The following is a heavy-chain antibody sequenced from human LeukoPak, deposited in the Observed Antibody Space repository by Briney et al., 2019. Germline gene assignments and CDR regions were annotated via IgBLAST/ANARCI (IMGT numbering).Heavy chain of an antibody. CDR2: IEQDGSEK. Sequence: GGSLRLSCAASGFTFSNYWMSWGREAPGKGLEWVADIEQDGSEKYYVDSVRGGFTISRDNAKNSLFLQMTTLRAEDTAVYYCARRRCSSTSCFFDYWGQGSLVTVSS. V-gene: IGHV3-7*03. D-gene: IGHD2-2*01. CDR1: GFTFSNYW. J-gene: IGHJ4*02. CDR3: ARRRCSSTSCFFDY.